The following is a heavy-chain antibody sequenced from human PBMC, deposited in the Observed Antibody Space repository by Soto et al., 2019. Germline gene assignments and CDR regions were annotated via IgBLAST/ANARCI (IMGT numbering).Heavy chain of an antibody. D-gene: IGHD3-22*01. CDR3: ATDYYDSTSYAFDI. J-gene: IGHJ3*02. CDR1: GFTFSSYA. V-gene: IGHV3-23*01. Sequence: HPGGSLRLSCAASGFTFSSYAMSWVRHAPGKGLEWVSAISGSGGSTYYADSVKGRFTISRDNSKNTLYLQMNSLRAEDTAVYYCATDYYDSTSYAFDIWGQGTMVTVSS. CDR2: ISGSGGST.